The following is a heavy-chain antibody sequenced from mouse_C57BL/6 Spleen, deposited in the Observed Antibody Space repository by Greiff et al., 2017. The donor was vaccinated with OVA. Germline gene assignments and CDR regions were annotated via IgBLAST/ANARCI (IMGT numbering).Heavy chain of an antibody. D-gene: IGHD2-4*01. Sequence: EVKLMESGGDLVKPGGSLKLSCAASGFTFSSYGMSWVRQTPDKRLEWVATISSGGSYTYYPDSVKGRFTISRDNAKNTLYLQMSSLKSEDTAMYYCARLGDYDGAWFAYWGQGTLVTVSA. CDR2: ISSGGSYT. J-gene: IGHJ3*01. CDR1: GFTFSSYG. V-gene: IGHV5-6*01. CDR3: ARLGDYDGAWFAY.